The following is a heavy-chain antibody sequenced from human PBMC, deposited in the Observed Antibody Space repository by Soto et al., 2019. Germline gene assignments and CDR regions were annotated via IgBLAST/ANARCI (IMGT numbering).Heavy chain of an antibody. CDR1: GFTFNTFE. V-gene: IGHV3-23*01. D-gene: IGHD3-16*01. Sequence: EVQLLESGGGLVQPGGSLRLSCAASGFTFNTFEMSWVRQAPGRGLEWVSFISTDSSRAYYADAVKGRFTISRDNSKHTQYLQMNSLTAEDTAVYAYVKGGWLDFWGQGTLVTVSS. CDR2: ISTDSSRA. CDR3: VKGGWLDF. J-gene: IGHJ5*01.